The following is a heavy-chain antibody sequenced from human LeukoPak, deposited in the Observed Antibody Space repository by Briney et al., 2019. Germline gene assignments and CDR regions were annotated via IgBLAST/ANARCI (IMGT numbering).Heavy chain of an antibody. D-gene: IGHD3-10*01. J-gene: IGHJ3*01. CDR2: ISWNSGSI. V-gene: IGHV3-9*01. CDR3: AKDMRVTMVRGVTMDV. Sequence: GRSLRLSCAATGLIFDDYVMHWVRQAPGRGREGVSGISWNSGSIGYADSVKGRFTISRGNAKNSLYLQMNSLRAEDTALYYCAKDMRVTMVRGVTMDVWGQGTMVTVSS. CDR1: GLIFDDYV.